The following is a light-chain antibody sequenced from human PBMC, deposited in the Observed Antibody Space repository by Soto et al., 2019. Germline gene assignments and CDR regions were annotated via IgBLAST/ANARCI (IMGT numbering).Light chain of an antibody. CDR2: HAS. J-gene: IGKJ1*01. CDR3: QQYNSYS. CDR1: QGISSY. V-gene: IGKV1-9*01. Sequence: DIQMTQSPSSLSASVGDRVTIACRSSQGISSYLAWYQQKPGTAPKLLICHASTLESGVPSRFSGSGSGTEFTLTSISLQPDDFATYYCQQYNSYSFGQGTKVDIK.